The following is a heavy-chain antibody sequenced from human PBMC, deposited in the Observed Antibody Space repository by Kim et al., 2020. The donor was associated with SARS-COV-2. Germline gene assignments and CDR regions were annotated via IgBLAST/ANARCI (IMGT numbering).Heavy chain of an antibody. CDR3: ARPIVATITWHYYYGMDV. V-gene: IGHV3-11*06. D-gene: IGHD5-12*01. Sequence: KGRFTISRDNAKNSLYLQMNSLRAEDTAVYYCARPIVATITWHYYYGMDVWGQGTTVTVSS. J-gene: IGHJ6*02.